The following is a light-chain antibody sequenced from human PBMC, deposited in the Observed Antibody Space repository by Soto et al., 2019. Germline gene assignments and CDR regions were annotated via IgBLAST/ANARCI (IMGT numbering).Light chain of an antibody. Sequence: QSALTQPASVSGSPGQSITVSCTGTSNDIATYNFVSWYQQHPGKAPKLLIYDVTNRPSGVSDRFSGSKSGSTASLTISGLQAEDEADYYCNSYTTSTSFGFGTGTKVTVL. CDR1: SNDIATYNF. CDR2: DVT. J-gene: IGLJ1*01. CDR3: NSYTTSTSFG. V-gene: IGLV2-14*01.